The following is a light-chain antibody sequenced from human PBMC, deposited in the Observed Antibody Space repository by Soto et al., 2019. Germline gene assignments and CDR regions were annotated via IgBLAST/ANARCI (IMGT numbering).Light chain of an antibody. CDR2: GSS. CDR3: QQYNNWLTWT. J-gene: IGKJ1*01. Sequence: EIVMTQSPATLSVSPCERATLSCSSSQSVSSNLAWYQQKPGQAPRLLIYGSSTRATGIPARFSGSGSGTEFTLTISSLQSEDFAVYYCQQYNNWLTWTFGQGTKVDIK. CDR1: QSVSSN. V-gene: IGKV3-15*01.